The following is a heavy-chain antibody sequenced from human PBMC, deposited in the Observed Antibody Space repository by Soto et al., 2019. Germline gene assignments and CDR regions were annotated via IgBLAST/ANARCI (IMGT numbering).Heavy chain of an antibody. CDR3: ARVGGD. CDR2: IYYGGST. D-gene: IGHD1-26*01. V-gene: IGHV4-59*01. J-gene: IGHJ4*02. Sequence: SETLSLTCSVSDGSISNYYWAWIRQPPGKGLEWIGYIYYGGSTYDNPSLKGRVAISVDKSKNQFSLKLSSMTAADTAFYYCARVGGDWGQGTLVTVSS. CDR1: DGSISNYY.